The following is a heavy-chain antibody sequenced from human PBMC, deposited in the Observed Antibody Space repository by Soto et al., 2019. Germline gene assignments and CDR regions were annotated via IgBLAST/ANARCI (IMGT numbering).Heavy chain of an antibody. CDR1: GDTLTELS. CDR2: FDPEDGET. V-gene: IGHV1-24*01. D-gene: IGHD6-19*01. CDR3: ATWSKAVQSSYYYYMDV. J-gene: IGHJ6*03. Sequence: ASVKVSCKFSGDTLTELSMHCVRQAPGKGLEWMGGFDPEDGETIYAQKFQGRVTMTEDTSTDTAYMELSSLRSEDTAVYYCATWSKAVQSSYYYYMDVWGQGTTVTVSS.